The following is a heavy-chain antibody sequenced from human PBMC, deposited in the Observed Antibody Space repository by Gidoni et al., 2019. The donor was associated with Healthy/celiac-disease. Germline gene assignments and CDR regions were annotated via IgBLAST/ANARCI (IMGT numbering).Heavy chain of an antibody. CDR2: ISWDGGST. CDR3: AKDMGHYDSSGYYPSYFDY. J-gene: IGHJ4*02. D-gene: IGHD3-22*01. CDR1: GFPFDDST. Sequence: EVQLVESGGVVVQPGGSLRLSCAASGFPFDDSTMHWVRQAPGKGLEWVSLISWDGGSTYYADSVKGRFTISRDNSKNSLYLQMNSLRTEDTALYYCAKDMGHYDSSGYYPSYFDYWGQGTLVTVSS. V-gene: IGHV3-43*01.